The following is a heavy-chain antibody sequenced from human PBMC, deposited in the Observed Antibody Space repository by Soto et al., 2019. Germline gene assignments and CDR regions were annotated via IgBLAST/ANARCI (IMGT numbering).Heavy chain of an antibody. CDR3: ARTGSSARCCTEALGLQKTN. D-gene: IGHD2-2*01. J-gene: IGHJ4*02. V-gene: IGHV1-3*01. CDR2: INAGNGNT. CDR1: GYTFTSYA. Sequence: QVQLVQSGAEVKKPGASVKVSCKASGYTFTSYAMHWVRQAPGQRLEWIGWINAGNGNTKYSQKFQGRGTITSDTSASTDYMELSSLRSEDTDVYYCARTGSSARCCTEALGLQKTNWGQGTLVTVSS.